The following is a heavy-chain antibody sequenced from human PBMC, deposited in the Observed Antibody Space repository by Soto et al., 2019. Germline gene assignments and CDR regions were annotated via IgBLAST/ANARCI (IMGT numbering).Heavy chain of an antibody. CDR2: FDPEDGET. CDR3: ATAQQLDELGWFDP. J-gene: IGHJ5*02. Sequence: GASVKVSCKVSGYTLTELSMHWVRQAPGKGLEWMGGFDPEDGETIYAQKFQGRVTMTEDTSTDTAYMELSSLRSEDTAVYYCATAQQLDELGWFDPWGQGTLVTVSS. CDR1: GYTLTELS. V-gene: IGHV1-24*01. D-gene: IGHD6-13*01.